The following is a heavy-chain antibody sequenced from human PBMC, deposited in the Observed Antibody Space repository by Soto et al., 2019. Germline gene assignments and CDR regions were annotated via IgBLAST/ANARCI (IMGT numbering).Heavy chain of an antibody. J-gene: IGHJ6*04. V-gene: IGHV3-74*01. CDR1: GFTFSGYW. CDR2: INTDGRTT. CDR3: ARGGRVVPFGSFRGDFYYYYNREG. Sequence: EVQLVESGGGLVQPGGSLRLSCAASGFTFSGYWMHWVRQAPGKGLVWVSRINTDGRTTSYADSVKGRFTISRDNAKNTLYLQMSSLRAEDTAVNYGARGGRVVPFGSFRGDFYYYYNREGWGTRTTVPVSS. D-gene: IGHD2-2*01.